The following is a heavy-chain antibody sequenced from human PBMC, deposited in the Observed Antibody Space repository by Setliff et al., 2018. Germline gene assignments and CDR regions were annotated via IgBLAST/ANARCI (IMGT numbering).Heavy chain of an antibody. CDR3: ARERPVGVATINFPAWAFDI. CDR2: IYHSGSI. CDR1: GYSVSSNNW. Sequence: SETLSLTCAVSGYSVSSNNWWSWVRQSPVKGMEWIGEIYHSGSINSNPSLKSRVTISVDKSKNQFSLKLSSVTAADTAVYYCARERPVGVATINFPAWAFDIWGQGTMVTVSS. V-gene: IGHV4-4*02. J-gene: IGHJ3*02. D-gene: IGHD5-12*01.